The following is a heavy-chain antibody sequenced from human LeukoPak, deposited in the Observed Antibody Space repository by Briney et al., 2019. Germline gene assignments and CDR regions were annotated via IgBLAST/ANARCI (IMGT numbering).Heavy chain of an antibody. J-gene: IGHJ4*02. CDR1: GFTFTNYA. D-gene: IGHD2-2*01. CDR2: IPGSGDSA. CDR3: AKDEALRPAAD. V-gene: IGHV3-23*01. Sequence: GGSLRLSCAPSGFTFTNYAMSWVRQAPGKGLEWVSSIPGSGDSAYYADSVKGRFTISRDNSKDTLYLQMNSLRAEDTTIYFCAKDEALRPAADWGQGTLVTVSS.